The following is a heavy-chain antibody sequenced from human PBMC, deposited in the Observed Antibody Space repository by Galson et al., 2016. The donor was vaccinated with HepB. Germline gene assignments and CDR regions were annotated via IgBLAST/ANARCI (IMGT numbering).Heavy chain of an antibody. J-gene: IGHJ4*02. CDR3: VRGTVVSLFDY. Sequence: SLRLSCAASGFSFSYSGMHWVRQAPGKGLEWVAVISYDGSERHYADSVKGRFTISRDNSENTLSLQMNSLRVEDKAVYYCVRGTVVSLFDYWGQGTLVTVSS. CDR1: GFSFSYSG. CDR2: ISYDGSER. D-gene: IGHD4-23*01. V-gene: IGHV3-30*14.